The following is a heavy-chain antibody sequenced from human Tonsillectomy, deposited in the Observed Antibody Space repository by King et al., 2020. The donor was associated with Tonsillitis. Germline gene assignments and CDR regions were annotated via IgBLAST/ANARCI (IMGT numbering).Heavy chain of an antibody. CDR2: MNPNSGNT. CDR1: GYTFTSYD. J-gene: IGHJ6*02. Sequence: QLVQSGAEVKTPGASVKVSCKASGYTFTSYDINWVRQATGQGLEWMGWMNPNSGNTGYAQKFQGRVTMTRNTSISTAYMELSSLRSEDTAVYYCAREEVGSSWYYYYYGMDVWGHGTTVTVSS. CDR3: AREEVGSSWYYYYYGMDV. V-gene: IGHV1-8*01. D-gene: IGHD6-13*01.